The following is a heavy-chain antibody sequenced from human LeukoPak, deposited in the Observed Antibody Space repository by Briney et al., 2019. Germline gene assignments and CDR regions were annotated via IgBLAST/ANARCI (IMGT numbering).Heavy chain of an antibody. J-gene: IGHJ4*02. CDR3: AKGGSDYDDHGYSFVY. D-gene: IGHD1-26*01. CDR2: ISSSSGNT. V-gene: IGHV3-23*01. CDR1: GFTFSSYA. Sequence: GGALRLSCADSGFTFSSYAMRWVRQAPEKGLEWVSAISSSSGNTYYADSVKSRFTISTDTSKNTLYLKMNSLRAKDTAVYYCAKGGSDYDDHGYSFVYWGQGALVTVSS.